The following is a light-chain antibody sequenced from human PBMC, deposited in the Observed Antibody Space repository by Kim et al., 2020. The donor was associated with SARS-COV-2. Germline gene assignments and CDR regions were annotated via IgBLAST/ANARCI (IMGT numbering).Light chain of an antibody. V-gene: IGKV3-15*01. CDR2: GAS. CDR3: QQYNDWPLLT. Sequence: IVMTQSPATLSASPGERVTLSCRASQSVRNNLAWYQHRPGQAPRLLIYGASTRATDVSARFSGSGSGTEFTLTIRSLQSEDLAVYYCQQYNDWPLLTCGGGTKVDIK. J-gene: IGKJ4*01. CDR1: QSVRNN.